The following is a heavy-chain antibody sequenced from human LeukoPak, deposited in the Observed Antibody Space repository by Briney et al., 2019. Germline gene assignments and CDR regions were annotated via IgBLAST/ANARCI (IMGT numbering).Heavy chain of an antibody. CDR2: VYYSGTT. Sequence: SETLSLTCTVSGGSISNYYWSWIRQPPGKGLEWIGYVYYSGTTNYNPPLKSRVTISLDTSKNQFSLKLSSVTAADTAVYYCARLRGSSSWTDYFDCWGQGTLVTVSS. J-gene: IGHJ4*02. CDR3: ARLRGSSSWTDYFDC. CDR1: GGSISNYY. D-gene: IGHD6-13*01. V-gene: IGHV4-59*01.